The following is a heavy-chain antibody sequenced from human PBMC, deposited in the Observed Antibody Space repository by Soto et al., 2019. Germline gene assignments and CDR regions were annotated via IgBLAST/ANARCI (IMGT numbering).Heavy chain of an antibody. CDR3: ARDSRVYCSGGSCYLPFDY. D-gene: IGHD2-15*01. J-gene: IGHJ4*02. CDR1: GGTFSSYT. CDR2: IIPILGIA. Sequence: SVKVSCKASGGTFSSYTISWVRQAPGQGLEWMGRIIPILGIANYAQKFQGRVTITADKSTSTAYMELSSLRSEDTAVYYCARDSRVYCSGGSCYLPFDYWGQGTLVTVS. V-gene: IGHV1-69*04.